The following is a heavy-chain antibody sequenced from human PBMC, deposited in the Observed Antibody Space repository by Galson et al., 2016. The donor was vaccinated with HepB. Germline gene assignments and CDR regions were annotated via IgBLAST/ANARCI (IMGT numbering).Heavy chain of an antibody. CDR3: ARGEYQPDY. CDR2: ISFDGTKT. CDR1: GFTFDDYA. V-gene: IGHV3-30*04. J-gene: IGHJ4*02. Sequence: SLRLSCAASGFTFDDYAMHWLRQAPGKGLEWVALISFDGTKTSYADSVKGRFTLSRDDSKDTVYLQMNSLRVDDAAVYYCARGEYQPDYWGPGTLVTVSS. D-gene: IGHD3-10*01.